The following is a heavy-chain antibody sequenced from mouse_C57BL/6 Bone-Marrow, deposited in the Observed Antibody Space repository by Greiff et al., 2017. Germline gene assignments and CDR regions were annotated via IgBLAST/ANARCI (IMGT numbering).Heavy chain of an antibody. CDR3: ARDYYGSSSY. J-gene: IGHJ2*01. CDR1: GYTFTSYW. CDR2: IDPSDSYT. Sequence: VKLQQPGAELVRPGTSVKLSCKASGYTFTSYWMHWVKQRPGQGLEWIGVIDPSDSYTNYNQKFKGKATLTVDTSSSTAYMQLSSLTSEDSAVYYCARDYYGSSSYWGQGTTLTVSS. V-gene: IGHV1-59*01. D-gene: IGHD1-1*01.